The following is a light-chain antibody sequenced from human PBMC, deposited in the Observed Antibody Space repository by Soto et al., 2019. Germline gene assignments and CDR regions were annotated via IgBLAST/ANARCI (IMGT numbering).Light chain of an antibody. CDR3: CSHAGSSVV. Sequence: QSVLTQPRSVSGSPGQSVTISCTGTSSDVGGYNYVSWYQQHPGKAPKLMIYDVTTRPSGVPDRFSGSKSGNTASLTISGLQADDDADYYCCSHAGSSVVFGTGTKVTVL. J-gene: IGLJ1*01. CDR2: DVT. CDR1: SSDVGGYNY. V-gene: IGLV2-11*01.